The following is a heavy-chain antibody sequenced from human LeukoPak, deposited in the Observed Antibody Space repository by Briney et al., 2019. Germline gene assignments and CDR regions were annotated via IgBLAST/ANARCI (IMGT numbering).Heavy chain of an antibody. V-gene: IGHV4-34*01. CDR3: ARLGHCSSTSCHFYAFDI. J-gene: IGHJ3*02. CDR1: GGSISSYY. CDR2: INHSGST. Sequence: SETLSLTCTVSGGSISSYYWSWIRQPPGKGLEWIGEINHSGSTNYNPSLKSRVTISVDTSKNQFSLKLSSVTAADTAVYYCARLGHCSSTSCHFYAFDIWGQGTMVTVSS. D-gene: IGHD2-2*01.